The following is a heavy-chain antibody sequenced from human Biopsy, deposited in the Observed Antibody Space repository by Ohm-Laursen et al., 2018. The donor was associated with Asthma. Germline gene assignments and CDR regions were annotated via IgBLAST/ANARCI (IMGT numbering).Heavy chain of an antibody. Sequence: SLRLSCAASGFSLSNYGMHWVRQAPGKGLDWVAVISFDGTNRNYTDSVKGRFTISRDNSRNTLHLEMNSLRAEDTAVYFCAKEVFPGWELRRGPDSWGQGALVTVSS. CDR2: ISFDGTNR. J-gene: IGHJ4*02. CDR1: GFSLSNYG. CDR3: AKEVFPGWELRRGPDS. V-gene: IGHV3-30*18. D-gene: IGHD1-26*01.